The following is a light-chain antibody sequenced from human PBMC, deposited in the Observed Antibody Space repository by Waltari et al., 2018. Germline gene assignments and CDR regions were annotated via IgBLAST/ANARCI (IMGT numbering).Light chain of an antibody. J-gene: IGLJ7*01. CDR3: GTWDSSLSGAV. V-gene: IGLV1-51*02. Sequence: QSVLTQPPSVSAPPGQRVTIPCSGGSSTLGTNSVSWYRQFPGTAPKLLIYENTERPSGIPGRFSGSKSGTSATLDITGLQAGDEADYYCGTWDSSLSGAVFGGGTHLTVL. CDR1: SSTLGTNS. CDR2: ENT.